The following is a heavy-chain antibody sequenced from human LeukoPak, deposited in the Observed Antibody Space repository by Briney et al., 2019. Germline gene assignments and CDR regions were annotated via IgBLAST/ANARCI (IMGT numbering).Heavy chain of an antibody. CDR3: AKRFTVVATIDY. V-gene: IGHV3-23*01. CDR1: GFTFSSYG. D-gene: IGHD5-12*01. CDR2: ISGSGGST. J-gene: IGHJ4*02. Sequence: TGGSLRLSCAASGFTFSSYGMSWVRQAPGKGLEWVSAISGSGGSTYYADSVKGRFTISRDNSKNTLYLQMNSLRAEDTAVYYCAKRFTVVATIDYWGQGTLVTVSS.